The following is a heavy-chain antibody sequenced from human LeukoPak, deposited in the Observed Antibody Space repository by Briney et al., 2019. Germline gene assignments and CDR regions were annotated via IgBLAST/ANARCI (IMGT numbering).Heavy chain of an antibody. CDR2: IYTSGST. J-gene: IGHJ6*02. D-gene: IGHD1-14*01. CDR3: ARERDNGGYYGMDV. CDR1: GGSISSYY. Sequence: PSETLSLTCTVSGGSISSYYWSWIRQPAGKGLEWIGRIYTSGSTNYNPSLKSRVTMSVDTSKNQFSLKLSSVTAADTAVYYCARERDNGGYYGMDVWGQGTTVTVSS. V-gene: IGHV4-4*07.